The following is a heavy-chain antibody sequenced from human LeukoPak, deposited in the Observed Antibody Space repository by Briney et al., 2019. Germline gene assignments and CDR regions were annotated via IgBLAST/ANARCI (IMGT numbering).Heavy chain of an antibody. V-gene: IGHV3-48*03. Sequence: PGGSLRLSCAASGFTFNSYEMNWVRQAPGKGLEWVSYINSGGSAIYYADSVKGRFTISRDNAKNSLHPQMNSLRADDTAVYYCARGGSYVHYWGQGTLVTVSS. CDR1: GFTFNSYE. D-gene: IGHD1-26*01. CDR2: INSGGSAI. CDR3: ARGGSYVHY. J-gene: IGHJ4*02.